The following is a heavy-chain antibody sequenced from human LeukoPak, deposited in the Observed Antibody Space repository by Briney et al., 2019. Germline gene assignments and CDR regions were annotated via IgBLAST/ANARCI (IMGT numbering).Heavy chain of an antibody. V-gene: IGHV4-34*01. CDR1: GGSFSGYY. D-gene: IGHD1-7*01. CDR3: ARGRSHWNYEGDWFDP. Sequence: KSSETLSLTCAVYGGSFSGYYWSWIRQPPGKGLEWIGEISHSGSTNYNPSLKSRVTISVDTSKNQFSLKLSSVTAADTAVYYCARGRSHWNYEGDWFDPWGQGTLVTVSS. CDR2: ISHSGST. J-gene: IGHJ5*02.